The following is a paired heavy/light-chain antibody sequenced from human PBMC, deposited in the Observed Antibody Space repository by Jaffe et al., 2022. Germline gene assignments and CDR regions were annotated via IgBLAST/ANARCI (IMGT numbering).Heavy chain of an antibody. CDR1: GFNFSTHA. J-gene: IGHJ5*01. CDR3: AKGRVVGVVGPGGFDS. Sequence: DVQLLESGGNLVQPGGSLRLSCAASGFNFSTHAMYWVRQAPGKGLEWVSSISDSGRAIYHADSVRGRFTMSRDNSKNTVFLQMNSLRAEDTATYYCAKGRVVGVVGPGGFDSWGQGTLVTVSS. D-gene: IGHD1-26*01. CDR2: ISDSGRAI. V-gene: IGHV3-23*01.
Light chain of an antibody. Sequence: AIQLTQSPSSLPASVGDRVTITCRASLGIGSALVWYQQKPGKAPDLLIYDASSLEGGVPSRFSGTGSGTDFTLTISSLQPEDFATYYCQQSNSHPLTFGGGTKVEI. CDR1: LGIGSA. CDR2: DAS. V-gene: IGKV1-13*02. CDR3: QQSNSHPLT. J-gene: IGKJ4*01.